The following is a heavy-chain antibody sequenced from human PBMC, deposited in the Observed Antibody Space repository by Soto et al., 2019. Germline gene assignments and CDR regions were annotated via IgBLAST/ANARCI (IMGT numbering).Heavy chain of an antibody. D-gene: IGHD3-10*01. J-gene: IGHJ6*04. CDR3: ARGGKLGGDLDV. CDR1: GGTFGRYT. CDR2: IIPILETA. Sequence: QVQLVQSGAEVKKPGSSVKVSCKASGGTFGRYTLSWVRQAPGQGLEWMGWIIPILETANYARRFQGRLTITADTSTGTAYMDLSGRKSDDTGVYYCARGGKLGGDLDVWGKGTPVTVSS. V-gene: IGHV1-69*08.